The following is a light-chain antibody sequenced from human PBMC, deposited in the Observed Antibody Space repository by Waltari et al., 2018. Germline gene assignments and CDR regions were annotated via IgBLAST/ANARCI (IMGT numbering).Light chain of an antibody. CDR1: QSVGRT. Sequence: EIVFTQSPASLSLSPGDRAPLPCRASQSVGRTLAWYQQRPGQAPRLLIYDASSRATGIPDRFSGSGSGTDFSLTISRLEPEDFAVYYCQKYGTRPATFGQGTKVEVK. V-gene: IGKV3-20*01. CDR3: QKYGTRPAT. J-gene: IGKJ1*01. CDR2: DAS.